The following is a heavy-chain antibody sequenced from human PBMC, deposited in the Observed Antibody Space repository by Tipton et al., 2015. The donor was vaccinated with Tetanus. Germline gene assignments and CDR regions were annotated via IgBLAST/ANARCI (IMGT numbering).Heavy chain of an antibody. CDR1: GFTFSSFG. CDR3: ARDGGSYYTDC. CDR2: ISFDGRNK. V-gene: IGHV3-30*03. Sequence: SLRLSCAASGFTFSSFGMHWVRQAPGRGLEWVAGISFDGRNKYYADSVKDRITISRDNSKNTLFLQMTSLRPDDTAAYYCARDGGSYYTDCWGQGTLVTVSS. J-gene: IGHJ4*02. D-gene: IGHD1-26*01.